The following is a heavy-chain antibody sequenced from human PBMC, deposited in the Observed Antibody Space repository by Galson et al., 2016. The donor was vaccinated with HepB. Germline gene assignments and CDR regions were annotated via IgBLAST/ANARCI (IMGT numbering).Heavy chain of an antibody. V-gene: IGHV1-46*01. D-gene: IGHD4-17*01. J-gene: IGHJ3*02. CDR1: GYTFTSFY. CDR3: ARMKDPGDYSGLGAFDI. CDR2: ISPTGGSP. Sequence: SVKVSCKAVGYTFTSFYLHWVRQAPGQGLEWMGVISPTGGSPDYAQKFQGRAAMTGDKSTRTVYMELSSLRSDDTAVYYCARMKDPGDYSGLGAFDIWGQGTVVTVSS.